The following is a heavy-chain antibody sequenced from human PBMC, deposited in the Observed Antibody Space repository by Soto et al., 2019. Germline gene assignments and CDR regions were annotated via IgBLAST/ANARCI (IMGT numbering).Heavy chain of an antibody. V-gene: IGHV3-30-3*01. J-gene: IGHJ5*02. Sequence: QVQLVESGGGVVQPGSSLRLSCAASGFTFSSYAMHWVRQAPGKGLEWVAVISYDGSNKYYADSVKGRFTISRDNSKNTLYLQMNSLRAEDTAVYYCARAASSSSWYLDPWGQGTLVTVSS. D-gene: IGHD6-13*01. CDR1: GFTFSSYA. CDR3: ARAASSSSWYLDP. CDR2: ISYDGSNK.